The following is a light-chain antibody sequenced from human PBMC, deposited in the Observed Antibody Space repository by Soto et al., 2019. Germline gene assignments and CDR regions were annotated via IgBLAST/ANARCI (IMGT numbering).Light chain of an antibody. CDR3: QQYVSSVT. J-gene: IGKJ1*01. CDR1: QSVDSSF. CDR2: GAS. Sequence: EIVLTQSPGFLSLSPGERATLSCRASQSVDSSFFAWYQPKPGQAPRLLIYGASKRATGIPDRFSGSGSGTDFTITISRLEPDDFAVYYCQQYVSSVTFGQGTKVEIK. V-gene: IGKV3-20*01.